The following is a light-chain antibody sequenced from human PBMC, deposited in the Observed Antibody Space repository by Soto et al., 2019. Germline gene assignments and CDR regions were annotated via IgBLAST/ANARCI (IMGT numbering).Light chain of an antibody. Sequence: QSVLTQPPSASGTFGQRITISCSGSSSNIGSNIVNWYRQLPGTAPKLLIYTNNQRPSGVPDRFSGSKFGTSASLAISGLQSEDEADYYCAAWDDSLNGVVFGGGTKLTVL. CDR2: TNN. CDR3: AAWDDSLNGVV. J-gene: IGLJ2*01. CDR1: SSNIGSNI. V-gene: IGLV1-44*01.